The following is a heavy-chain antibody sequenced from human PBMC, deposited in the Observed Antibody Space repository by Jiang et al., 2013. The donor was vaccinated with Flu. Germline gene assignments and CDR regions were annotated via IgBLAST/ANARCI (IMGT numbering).Heavy chain of an antibody. J-gene: IGHJ5*02. CDR3: ARFGHPVVNSGSYQYPGRIVGRTGYNWFDP. CDR1: GGSISSGSYY. Sequence: GLVKPSQTLSLTCTVSGGSISSGSYYWSWIRQPAGKGLEWIGRIYTSGSTNYNPSLKSRVTISVDTSKNQFSLKLSSVTAADTAVYYCARFGHPVVNSGSYQYPGRIVGRTGYNWFDPGAREPWSPSPQ. D-gene: IGHD1-26*01. CDR2: IYTSGST. V-gene: IGHV4-61*02.